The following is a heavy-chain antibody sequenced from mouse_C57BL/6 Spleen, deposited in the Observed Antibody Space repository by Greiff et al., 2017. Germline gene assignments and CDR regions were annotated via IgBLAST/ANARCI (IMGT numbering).Heavy chain of an antibody. CDR3: ARGGAQCDY. CDR1: GYAFSSSW. D-gene: IGHD3-2*02. Sequence: QVQLQQSGPELVKPGASVKISCKASGYAFSSSWMNWVKQRPGKGLEWIGRIYPGDGDTNYNGKFKGKATLTADKSSRTAYMQLSSRTSEDSAVYYCARGGAQCDYWGQGTTLTVSS. CDR2: IYPGDGDT. J-gene: IGHJ2*01. V-gene: IGHV1-82*01.